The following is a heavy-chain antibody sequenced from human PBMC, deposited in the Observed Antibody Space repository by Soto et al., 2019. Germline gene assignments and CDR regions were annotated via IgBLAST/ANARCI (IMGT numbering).Heavy chain of an antibody. CDR3: ARHTVTDYFDY. CDR1: GGSISSGGYY. CDR2: IYYSGST. D-gene: IGHD4-17*01. V-gene: IGHV4-31*03. J-gene: IGHJ4*02. Sequence: SETLSLTCTVSGGSISSGGYYWSWIRQHPGKGLEWIGYIYYSGSTNYNPSLKSRVTISVDTSKNQFSLKLSSVTAADTAVYYCARHTVTDYFDYWGQGTLVTVSS.